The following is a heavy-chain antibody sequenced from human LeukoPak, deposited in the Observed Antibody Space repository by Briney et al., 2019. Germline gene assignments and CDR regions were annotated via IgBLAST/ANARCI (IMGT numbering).Heavy chain of an antibody. Sequence: SETLSLTCAVYGGSFSGYYWSWIRQPPGKGLEWIGEINHSGSTNYNPSLKSRVTISVDTSKNQFSLKLSSVTAADTAVYYCARRMGDILTGYTNWFDPWGQGTLVTVSS. CDR1: GGSFSGYY. V-gene: IGHV4-34*01. D-gene: IGHD3-9*01. CDR2: INHSGST. CDR3: ARRMGDILTGYTNWFDP. J-gene: IGHJ5*02.